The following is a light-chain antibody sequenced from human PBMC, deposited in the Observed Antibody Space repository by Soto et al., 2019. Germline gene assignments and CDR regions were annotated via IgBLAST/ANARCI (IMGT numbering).Light chain of an antibody. CDR1: QSVSIN. V-gene: IGKV3-20*01. J-gene: IGKJ1*01. Sequence: EIVMTQSTATLSVSPGERATLSCRASQSVSINLAWYQQKPGQAPRLLIYGASNRATGIPDRFSGSGSGTDFTLTISRLEPEDFAVYYCQQYGSSGTFGQGTKVDI. CDR3: QQYGSSGT. CDR2: GAS.